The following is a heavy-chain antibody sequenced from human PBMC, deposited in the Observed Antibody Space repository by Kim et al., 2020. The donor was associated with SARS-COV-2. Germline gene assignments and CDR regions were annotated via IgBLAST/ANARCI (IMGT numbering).Heavy chain of an antibody. D-gene: IGHD3-10*01. Sequence: GGSLRLSCATSGFTFSAHALNWVRLAPGKGLEWVALIAYDGSHISYLDSVKGRFIISRDNTKSTLFLQMNSLRPEDTAVYYCLAEIGSRSFDHWGQGTLVTVSS. CDR3: LAEIGSRSFDH. CDR1: GFTFSAHA. CDR2: IAYDGSHI. V-gene: IGHV3-30*04. J-gene: IGHJ4*02.